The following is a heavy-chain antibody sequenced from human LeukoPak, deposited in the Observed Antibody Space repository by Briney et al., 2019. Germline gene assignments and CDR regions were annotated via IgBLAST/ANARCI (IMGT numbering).Heavy chain of an antibody. CDR2: ISGSGGST. Sequence: GGSLRLSCAASGFTFSSYAMSWVRQAPGKGLEWVSAISGSGGSTYYADSVKGRFTISRDNSKNTLYLQMNSLRAEETAVYYCAKDYSIVGATPGFDYWGQGTLVTVSS. CDR3: AKDYSIVGATPGFDY. V-gene: IGHV3-23*01. J-gene: IGHJ4*02. D-gene: IGHD1-26*01. CDR1: GFTFSSYA.